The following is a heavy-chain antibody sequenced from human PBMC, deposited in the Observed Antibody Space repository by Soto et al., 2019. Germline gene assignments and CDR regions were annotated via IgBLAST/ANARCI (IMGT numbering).Heavy chain of an antibody. CDR2: ISYDGSNK. Sequence: LRLSCAASGFTFSRYAMHWVRQAPGKGLEWVAVISYDGSNKYYADSVKGRFTISRDNSKNTLYLQMNSLRAEDTAVYYCARANYYDSSGYWKPNDAFDIWGQGTMVTVSS. D-gene: IGHD3-22*01. J-gene: IGHJ3*02. V-gene: IGHV3-30-3*01. CDR3: ARANYYDSSGYWKPNDAFDI. CDR1: GFTFSRYA.